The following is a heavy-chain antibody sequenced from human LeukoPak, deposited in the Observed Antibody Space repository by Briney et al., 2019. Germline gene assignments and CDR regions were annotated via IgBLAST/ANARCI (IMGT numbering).Heavy chain of an antibody. V-gene: IGHV3-7*03. D-gene: IGHD2-2*01. CDR1: GFTFSSYW. CDR3: ARTPEYQLLYYYYYGMDV. CDR2: IKQDGSEK. J-gene: IGHJ6*02. Sequence: GGSLRLSYAASGFTFSSYWMSWVRQAPGKGLEWVANIKQDGSEKYYVDSLKGRFTISRDNAKNSLYLQMNSLRAEDTAVYYCARTPEYQLLYYYYYGMDVWGQGTTVTVSS.